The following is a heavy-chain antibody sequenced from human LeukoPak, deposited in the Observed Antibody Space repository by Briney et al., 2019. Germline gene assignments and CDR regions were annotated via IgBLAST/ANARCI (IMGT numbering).Heavy chain of an antibody. J-gene: IGHJ4*02. CDR1: GFTFRSHD. D-gene: IGHD3-22*01. Sequence: GRSLRLSCAASGFTFRSHDMHWVRQGTGKGLEWVSGIGIAGDTKYAGSVKGRFTISRENAKNSLYLQMNSLRAGDTAVYYCVRASSGFDYWGQGILVTISS. CDR3: VRASSGFDY. CDR2: IGIAGDT. V-gene: IGHV3-13*04.